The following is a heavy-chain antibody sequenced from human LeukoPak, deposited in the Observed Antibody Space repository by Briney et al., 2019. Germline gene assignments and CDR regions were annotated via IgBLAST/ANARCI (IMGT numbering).Heavy chain of an antibody. Sequence: SETLSLTCTVSGGSISSSLYYWAWIRQPPGKGLEWIGSIYYNGYTYYNPSLKSRVTISFDTSESQVSLHLSSVTAADTAIYYCARGPNTGGNYRAFDIWGQGTMVTVSS. J-gene: IGHJ3*02. CDR2: IYYNGYT. CDR1: GGSISSSLYY. D-gene: IGHD4-23*01. V-gene: IGHV4-39*07. CDR3: ARGPNTGGNYRAFDI.